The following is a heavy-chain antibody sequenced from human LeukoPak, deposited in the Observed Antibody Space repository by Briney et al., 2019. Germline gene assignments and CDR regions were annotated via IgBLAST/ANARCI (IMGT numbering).Heavy chain of an antibody. V-gene: IGHV3-20*04. J-gene: IGHJ3*02. CDR3: ARGDYDILTGYPGAFDI. CDR2: ISWNGGST. D-gene: IGHD3-9*01. CDR1: GFSFDDYG. Sequence: GGSLRLSCAVSGFSFDDYGMSWVRQAPGKGLEWVSGISWNGGSTGYTDSVKGRFTISRDNAKNSLYLQLNSLRAEDTALYYCARGDYDILTGYPGAFDIWGRGTMVTVSS.